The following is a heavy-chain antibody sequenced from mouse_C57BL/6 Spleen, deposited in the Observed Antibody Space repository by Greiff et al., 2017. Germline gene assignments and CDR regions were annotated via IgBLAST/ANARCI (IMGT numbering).Heavy chain of an antibody. V-gene: IGHV7-3*01. Sequence: EVKLVESGGGLVQPGGSLSLSCAASGFTFTDYYMSWVRQPPGKALEWLGFIRNKANGYTTEYSASVKGRFTISRDNSQSILYLQMNALRAEDSATYYCARVYYDYDDYYAMDYWGQGTSVTVSS. CDR1: GFTFTDYY. J-gene: IGHJ4*01. CDR3: ARVYYDYDDYYAMDY. D-gene: IGHD2-4*01. CDR2: IRNKANGYTT.